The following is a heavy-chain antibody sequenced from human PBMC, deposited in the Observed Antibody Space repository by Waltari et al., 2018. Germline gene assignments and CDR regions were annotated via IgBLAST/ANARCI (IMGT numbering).Heavy chain of an antibody. CDR2: SNAGNGNT. V-gene: IGHV1-3*02. D-gene: IGHD3-3*01. CDR3: ARGNDFWSGYDYGMDV. J-gene: IGHJ6*02. CDR1: GYTFTSYA. Sequence: QVQLVQSGAEVKKPGASVKVSCKASGYTFTSYAMHWVRQAPGQRLEWMGWSNAGNGNTKYSQEFQGRVTITRDTSASTAYMELSSLRSEDMAVDYCARGNDFWSGYDYGMDVWGQGTTVTVSS.